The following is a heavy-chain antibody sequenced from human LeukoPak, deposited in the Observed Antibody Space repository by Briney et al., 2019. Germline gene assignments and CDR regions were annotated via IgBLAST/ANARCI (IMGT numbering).Heavy chain of an antibody. J-gene: IGHJ5*02. V-gene: IGHV4-34*01. Sequence: SETLSLTCAVYGGSFSGDYWSWIRQPPGKGLEWLGEINHSGSTNYNPSLKSRVTISVDTSKNQFSLKLSSVTAADTAVYYCARFEYSSSYWFDPWGQGTLVTVSS. CDR3: ARFEYSSSYWFDP. CDR2: INHSGST. D-gene: IGHD6-6*01. CDR1: GGSFSGDY.